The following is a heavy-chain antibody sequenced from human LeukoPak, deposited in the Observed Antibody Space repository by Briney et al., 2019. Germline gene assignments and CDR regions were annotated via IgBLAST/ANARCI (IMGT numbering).Heavy chain of an antibody. Sequence: PGGSLRLSCAASGFTFSSYWMSWVRQAPGKGLEWVANIKQDGSEKYYVDSVKGRFTISRDNAKNSLYLQMNSLRAEDTAVYYCARVGREDPSGYYYYMDVWGKGTTVTVSS. CDR3: ARVGREDPSGYYYYMDV. J-gene: IGHJ6*03. CDR1: GFTFSSYW. V-gene: IGHV3-7*01. CDR2: IKQDGSEK. D-gene: IGHD5-24*01.